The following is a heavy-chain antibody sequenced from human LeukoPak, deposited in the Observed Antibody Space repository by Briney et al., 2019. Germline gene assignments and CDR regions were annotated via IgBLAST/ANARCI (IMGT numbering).Heavy chain of an antibody. J-gene: IGHJ3*02. CDR2: INPNSGGT. D-gene: IGHD1-7*01. V-gene: IGHV1-2*02. CDR3: AILELELYDAFDI. CDR1: GYTFTGYY. Sequence: ASVKVSCKASGYTFTGYYMHWVRQAPGQGLEWMGWINPNSGGTNYAQKFQGRVTMTRDTSISTAYMELSRLRSDDTAVYYCAILELELYDAFDIWDQGTMVTVSS.